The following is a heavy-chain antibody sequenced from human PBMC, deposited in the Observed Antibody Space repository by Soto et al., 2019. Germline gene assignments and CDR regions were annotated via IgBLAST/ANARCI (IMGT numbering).Heavy chain of an antibody. CDR2: IYYSGST. D-gene: IGHD7-27*01. CDR1: GGSISSGGYY. Sequence: QVQLQESGPGLVKPSQTLSLTCTVSGGSISSGGYYWSWIRQHPGKGLEWIGYIYYSGSTYYNPFLKGRVNMSVDTAKNQFPPKLSSGAGADTGVYYRAGGGLGINAIRYFDLWGRGTLVTVSS. V-gene: IGHV4-31*03. J-gene: IGHJ2*01. CDR3: AGGGLGINAIRYFDL.